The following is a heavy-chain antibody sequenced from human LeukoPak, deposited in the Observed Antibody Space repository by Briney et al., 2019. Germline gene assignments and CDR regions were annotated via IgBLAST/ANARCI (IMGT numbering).Heavy chain of an antibody. CDR1: GFTFSSYA. V-gene: IGHV3-30*04. CDR3: ARVYSWGYFDY. CDR2: ISYDGSNK. J-gene: IGHJ4*02. Sequence: PGGSLRLSCAASGFTFSSYAMHWVRQAPGKVLEWVAVISYDGSNKYYADSVKGRFTISRDNSKNTLYLQMNSLRAEDTAVYYCARVYSWGYFDYWGQGTLVTVSS. D-gene: IGHD2-15*01.